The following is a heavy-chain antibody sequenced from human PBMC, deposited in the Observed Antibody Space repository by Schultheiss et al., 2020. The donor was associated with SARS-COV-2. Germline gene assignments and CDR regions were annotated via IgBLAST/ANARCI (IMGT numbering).Heavy chain of an antibody. D-gene: IGHD2-2*02. Sequence: ASVKVSCKASGYTFTGYYMHWVRQAPGQGLEWMGIINPSGGSTSYAQKFQGRVTMTRDTSTSTVYMELSSLRSEDTAVYYCASTKHTGYCSSTSCYTDYYYYGMDVWGQGTTVTVSS. V-gene: IGHV1-46*01. CDR1: GYTFTGYY. CDR2: INPSGGST. CDR3: ASTKHTGYCSSTSCYTDYYYYGMDV. J-gene: IGHJ6*02.